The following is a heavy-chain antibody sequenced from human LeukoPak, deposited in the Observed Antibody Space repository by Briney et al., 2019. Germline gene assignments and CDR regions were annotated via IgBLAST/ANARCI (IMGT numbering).Heavy chain of an antibody. V-gene: IGHV3-21*01. CDR2: ISSSSSYI. J-gene: IGHJ3*02. CDR1: GFTFSSYS. D-gene: IGHD3-16*01. Sequence: GESLRLSCAASGFTFSSYSMNWVRQAPGKGLEWVSSISSSSSYIYYADSVKGRFTISRDNAKNSLYLQMNSLRAEDTAVYYCARDYLTFGGVTGPLDAFDIWGQGTMVTVSS. CDR3: ARDYLTFGGVTGPLDAFDI.